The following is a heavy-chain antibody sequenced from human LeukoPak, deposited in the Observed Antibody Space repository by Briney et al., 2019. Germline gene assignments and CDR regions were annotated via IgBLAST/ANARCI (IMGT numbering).Heavy chain of an antibody. Sequence: PGGSLRLSCVASGFTFSDYHMSWLRQAPGKGPEWLAYISGTVGFIEYAESVKGRFTISRDNANNSLSLQMNSLRVEGTAVYYCARERGAAAGFYFDYWGQGTLVTVSS. CDR1: GFTFSDYH. D-gene: IGHD6-13*01. CDR2: ISGTVGFI. J-gene: IGHJ4*02. CDR3: ARERGAAAGFYFDY. V-gene: IGHV3-11*04.